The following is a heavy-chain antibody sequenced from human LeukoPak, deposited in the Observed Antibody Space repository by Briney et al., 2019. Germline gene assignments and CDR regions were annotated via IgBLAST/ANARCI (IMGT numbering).Heavy chain of an antibody. D-gene: IGHD6-13*01. CDR1: GGSISSYY. CDR3: ARGLYSSSWPDAFDI. Sequence: TSETLSLTCTVSGGSISSYYWSWIRQPPGKGLEWIGYIYYSGSTNYNPSLKSRVTISVDTSKNQFSLKLSSVTAADTAVYYCARGLYSSSWPDAFDIWGQGTMVTVSS. J-gene: IGHJ3*02. CDR2: IYYSGST. V-gene: IGHV4-59*01.